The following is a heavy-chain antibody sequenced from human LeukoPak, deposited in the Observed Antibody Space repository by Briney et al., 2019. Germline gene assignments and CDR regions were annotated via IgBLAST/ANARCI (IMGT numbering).Heavy chain of an antibody. D-gene: IGHD6-13*01. J-gene: IGHJ4*02. CDR3: ARDRGDSSWYNRFDY. V-gene: IGHV3-48*04. CDR2: ISSSSSTI. Sequence: PGGSLRLSCAASGFTFSSYSMYWVRQAPGKGLEWVSYISSSSSTIYYADSVKGRFTISRDNAKNSLYLQMNSLRAEDTAVYYCARDRGDSSWYNRFDYWGQGTLVTVSS. CDR1: GFTFSSYS.